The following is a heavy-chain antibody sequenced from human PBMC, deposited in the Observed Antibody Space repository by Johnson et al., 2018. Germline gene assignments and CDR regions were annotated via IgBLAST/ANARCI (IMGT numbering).Heavy chain of an antibody. CDR2: IYSGGST. Sequence: EVQLVESGGGLIQPGGSLRLSCAASGFTVSSNYMSWVRQAPGKGLEWVSVIYSGGSTYYADSVKGRFTISRDNSENTLYLQMNSLRAEETAVDYWAGTRRAAYYYYGMDVGGQGTAVTVSS. D-gene: IGHD2-15*01. J-gene: IGHJ6*02. V-gene: IGHV3-53*01. CDR3: AGTRRAAYYYYGMDV. CDR1: GFTVSSNY.